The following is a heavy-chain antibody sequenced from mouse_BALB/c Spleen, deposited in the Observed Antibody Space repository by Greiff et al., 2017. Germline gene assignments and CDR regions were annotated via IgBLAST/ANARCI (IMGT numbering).Heavy chain of an antibody. CDR2: IWAGGST. Sequence: VKLQESGPGLVAPSQSLSITCTVSGFSLTSYGVHWVRQPPGKGLEWLGVIWAGGSTNYNSALMSRLSISKDNSKSQVFLKMNSLQTDDTAMYYCAREGGYGNFFFDYWGQGTTLTVSS. V-gene: IGHV2-9*02. D-gene: IGHD2-1*01. J-gene: IGHJ2*01. CDR1: GFSLTSYG. CDR3: AREGGYGNFFFDY.